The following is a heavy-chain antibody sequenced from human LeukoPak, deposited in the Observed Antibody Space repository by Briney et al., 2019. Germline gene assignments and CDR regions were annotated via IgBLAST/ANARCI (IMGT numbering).Heavy chain of an antibody. CDR1: GYTLTNYA. CDR3: ATRYIMMLITQEVWFDP. V-gene: IGHV1-8*01. Sequence: ASVKVSCKASGYTLTNYAINWVRQAPGQGLEWMGWLNPKSGNTGYAPKFQGRLTFTRNTSINTAYMELSSLRSEDTAVYYCATRYIMMLITQEVWFDPGGQGTQVTVSA. CDR2: LNPKSGNT. D-gene: IGHD3-16*01. J-gene: IGHJ5*02.